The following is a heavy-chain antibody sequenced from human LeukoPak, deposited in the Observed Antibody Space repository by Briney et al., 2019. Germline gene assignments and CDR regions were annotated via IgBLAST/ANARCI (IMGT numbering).Heavy chain of an antibody. CDR1: GGSISSYH. Sequence: SETLSLTCTVSGGSISSYHWSWIRQPPGKGLEWIGYIYYSGSTNYNASLKSRVTISVDTSKNQFSLKLSSVTAADTAVYYCARLNRWYRDAFDIWGQGTMVTVSS. CDR3: ARLNRWYRDAFDI. J-gene: IGHJ3*02. D-gene: IGHD6-13*01. V-gene: IGHV4-59*08. CDR2: IYYSGST.